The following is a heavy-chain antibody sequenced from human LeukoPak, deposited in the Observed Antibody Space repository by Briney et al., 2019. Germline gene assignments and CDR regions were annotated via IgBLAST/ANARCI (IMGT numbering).Heavy chain of an antibody. V-gene: IGHV3-30*03. J-gene: IGHJ4*02. Sequence: PGGSLRLSCAASGFTFSSYGMHWVRQAPGKGLEWVAVISYDGSNKYYADSVKGRFTVFRDNSKNTVFLQMNNLRHEDTALYYCATRDFDFWSQGTLVTVSS. CDR3: ATRDFDF. CDR1: GFTFSSYG. CDR2: ISYDGSNK.